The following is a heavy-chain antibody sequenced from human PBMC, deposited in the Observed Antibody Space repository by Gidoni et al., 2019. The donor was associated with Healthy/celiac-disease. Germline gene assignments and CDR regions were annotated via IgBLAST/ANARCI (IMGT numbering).Heavy chain of an antibody. CDR2: IKSKTDGGTT. CDR3: TTEDLEWLLPYYFDY. D-gene: IGHD3-3*01. Sequence: EVQLVESGGGLVKPGGSLRLSCAASGFTLRTAWMSGVRQAPGKGLEWVGRIKSKTDGGTTDYAAPVKGRFTISRDDSKNTLYLQMNSLKTEDTAVYYCTTEDLEWLLPYYFDYWGQGTLVTVSS. V-gene: IGHV3-15*01. CDR1: GFTLRTAW. J-gene: IGHJ4*02.